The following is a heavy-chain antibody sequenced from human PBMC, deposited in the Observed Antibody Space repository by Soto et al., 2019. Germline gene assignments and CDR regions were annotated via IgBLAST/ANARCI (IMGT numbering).Heavy chain of an antibody. Sequence: QVQLVQSGAEVKKPGASVKVSCKASGYTFTSYAMHWVRQAPGQRLEWMGWINAGNGNTKYSQKFQGRVTITRDTSASTAYMELRSLRSEGTAVYYCARSIVVVTAADYWGQGTLVTVSS. D-gene: IGHD2-21*02. CDR1: GYTFTSYA. CDR3: ARSIVVVTAADY. J-gene: IGHJ4*02. CDR2: INAGNGNT. V-gene: IGHV1-3*01.